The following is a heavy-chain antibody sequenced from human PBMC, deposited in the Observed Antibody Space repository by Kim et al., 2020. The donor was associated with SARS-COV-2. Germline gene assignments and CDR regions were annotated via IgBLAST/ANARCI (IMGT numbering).Heavy chain of an antibody. CDR3: ARLRMGARPMPDYYSYYVTDV. Sequence: SETLSLTCTVSGGSISSFYWSWIRQPPGKGLAWIGYIYYSGKNNYNPSLKSRVTISLDTSTNQFSLKLSSVTAADTAVYYFARLRMGARPMPDYYSYYVTDVWGQGTTVTVSS. J-gene: IGHJ6*01. CDR2: IYYSGKN. V-gene: IGHV4-59*08. CDR1: GGSISSFY. D-gene: IGHD2-15*01.